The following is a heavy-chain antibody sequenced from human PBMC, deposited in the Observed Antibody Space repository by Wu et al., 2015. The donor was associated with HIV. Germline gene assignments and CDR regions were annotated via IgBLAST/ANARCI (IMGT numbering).Heavy chain of an antibody. Sequence: QVQLVQSGAEVKKPGASVKVSCKASGYTFTRYGYECVRQAPGQGLEWMGWINPYNGDTNYAQKFQGRVTMTTATSTSTAYMELRSLRSDDTAVYYCAREPLAAAGDYWYFDLWGRGTLVTVSS. V-gene: IGHV1-18*01. CDR1: GYTFTRYG. J-gene: IGHJ2*01. CDR3: AREPLAAAGDYWYFDL. CDR2: INPYNGDT. D-gene: IGHD6-13*01.